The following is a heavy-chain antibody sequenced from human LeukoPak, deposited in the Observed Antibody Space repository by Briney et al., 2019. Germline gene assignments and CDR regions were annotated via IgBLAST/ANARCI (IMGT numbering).Heavy chain of an antibody. D-gene: IGHD1-1*01. J-gene: IGHJ4*02. V-gene: IGHV3-21*01. Sequence: GGSLRLSCAASGFTFSSYSMNWVRQAPGKGLEWVSSISSSSSYIYYADSVKGRFTISRDNAKNSLYLQMNSLRAEDTAVYYCARVDNWNDVPIHYWAQGPLVPVSS. CDR3: ARVDNWNDVPIHY. CDR1: GFTFSSYS. CDR2: ISSSSSYI.